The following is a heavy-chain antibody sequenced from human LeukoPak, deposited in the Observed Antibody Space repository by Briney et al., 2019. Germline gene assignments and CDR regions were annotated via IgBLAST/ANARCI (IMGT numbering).Heavy chain of an antibody. V-gene: IGHV4-59*08. Sequence: SETLSLTCSVSGGSLSSYYWSWVRQPPGKGLEWIAYISDIGSINYNPSLKSRVTISLDTSKNQFSLKLSSVTAADTAVYYCAGHHPRNTVDFWGQGTLVTVSS. CDR3: AGHHPRNTVDF. CDR2: ISDIGSI. J-gene: IGHJ4*02. CDR1: GGSLSSYY. D-gene: IGHD2/OR15-2a*01.